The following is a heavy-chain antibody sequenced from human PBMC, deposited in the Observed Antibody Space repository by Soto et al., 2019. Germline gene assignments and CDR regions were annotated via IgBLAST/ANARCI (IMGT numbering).Heavy chain of an antibody. V-gene: IGHV3-15*07. CDR1: GFTFSSAW. J-gene: IGHJ4*02. Sequence: EVLLVESGGGLVKPGGSLRLSCAASGFTFSSAWMNWVRQAPGKGLEWVGRIKSKPGGGTTDYAAPGKGRFTISRDDSKNILFLQMNSLKTEDTAVYYCTTGGMLTAIQVQWGYFDFWGQGTLVAVSS. CDR2: IKSKPGGGTT. CDR3: TTGGMLTAIQVQWGYFDF. D-gene: IGHD2-21*02.